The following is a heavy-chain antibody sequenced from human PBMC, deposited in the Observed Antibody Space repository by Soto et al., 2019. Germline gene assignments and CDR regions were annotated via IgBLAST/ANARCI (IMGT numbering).Heavy chain of an antibody. CDR1: GGSFSGYY. J-gene: IGHJ6*03. V-gene: IGHV4-34*01. D-gene: IGHD2-2*01. CDR2: INHSGST. CDR3: ARTRYCSNTSCYYYYYYYMDV. Sequence: SETLSLTCAVYGGSFSGYYWSWIRQPPGKGLEWIGEINHSGSTNYNPSLKSRVTISVDTSKNQFSLKLSSVTAADTAVYYCARTRYCSNTSCYYYYYYYMDVWGKGTTVTVSS.